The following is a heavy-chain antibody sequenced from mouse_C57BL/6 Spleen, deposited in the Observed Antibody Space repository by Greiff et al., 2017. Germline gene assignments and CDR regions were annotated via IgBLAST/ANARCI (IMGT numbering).Heavy chain of an antibody. D-gene: IGHD1-1*01. J-gene: IGHJ2*01. Sequence: QVQLQQSGAELVKPGASVKLSCKASGYTYTEYTIHWVKQRSGQGLEWIGWFYPGSGSIKYNEKFKDKATLTADKSSSTVYMELSRLTSEDSAVYFCARHEEWGEGTTGYFDYWGQGTTLTVSS. V-gene: IGHV1-62-2*01. CDR2: FYPGSGSI. CDR3: ARHEEWGEGTTGYFDY. CDR1: GYTYTEYT.